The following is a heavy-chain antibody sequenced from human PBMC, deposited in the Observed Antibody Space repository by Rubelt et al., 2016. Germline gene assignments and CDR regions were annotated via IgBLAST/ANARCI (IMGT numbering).Heavy chain of an antibody. J-gene: IGHJ4*02. Sequence: QVQLVQSGAEVKKPGASVKVSCKASGYTFSRYPMHWVRQAPGQRLEWMGWINAGNGNTQYSQNFQGSVTITRDTSASTAYMELSSLTSEDTAVYYCARDHSGSYSFDFWGQGTLVTVSS. CDR3: ARDHSGSYSFDF. CDR2: INAGNGNT. V-gene: IGHV1-3*01. D-gene: IGHD1-26*01. CDR1: GYTFSRYP.